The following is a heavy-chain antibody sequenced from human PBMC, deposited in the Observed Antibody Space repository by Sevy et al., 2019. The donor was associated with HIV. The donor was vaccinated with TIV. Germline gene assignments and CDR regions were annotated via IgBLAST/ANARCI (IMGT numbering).Heavy chain of an antibody. J-gene: IGHJ4*02. D-gene: IGHD4-4*01. CDR2: IRNKEYNGTT. CDR3: TRSVTTIY. CDR1: GFAFSDYA. V-gene: IGHV3-49*04. Sequence: GGSLRLSCTGSGFAFSDYALNWVRQAPGKGLEWVGCIRNKEYNGTTEYAASVKGRFFISSDDSKSVAYLDMNSLKTADTGLYYCTRSVTTIYWGRRTLVTVSS.